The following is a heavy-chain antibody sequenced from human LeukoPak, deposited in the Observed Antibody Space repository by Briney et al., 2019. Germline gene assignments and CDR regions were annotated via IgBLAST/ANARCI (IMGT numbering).Heavy chain of an antibody. Sequence: SSETLSLTCAVYGGSFSGYYWSWIRQPPGKGLEWIGEINHSGSTNYNPSLKSRVTISVDTSKNQFSLKLSSVTAAVTAVYYCAGDYYDSSGHDNWGQGTLVTVSS. J-gene: IGHJ4*02. CDR2: INHSGST. CDR1: GGSFSGYY. D-gene: IGHD3-22*01. V-gene: IGHV4-34*01. CDR3: AGDYYDSSGHDN.